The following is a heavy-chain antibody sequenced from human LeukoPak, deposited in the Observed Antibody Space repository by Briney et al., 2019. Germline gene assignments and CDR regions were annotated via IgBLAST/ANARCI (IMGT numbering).Heavy chain of an antibody. D-gene: IGHD6-13*01. CDR2: IIPIFGTA. CDR3: AIPGLAAAGYFDY. Sequence: GSSVKLSCTASGCTFSSYAISWVRHAPGQGLEWMGGIIPIFGTANYAQKFQGRVTITTDESTTTAYMELSSLRFEDMAVYSCAIPGLAAAGYFDYWGQGALVTVSS. J-gene: IGHJ4*02. CDR1: GCTFSSYA. V-gene: IGHV1-69*05.